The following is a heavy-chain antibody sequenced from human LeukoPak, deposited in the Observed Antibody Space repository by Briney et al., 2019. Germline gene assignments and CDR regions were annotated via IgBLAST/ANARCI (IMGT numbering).Heavy chain of an antibody. CDR1: GFTFSSYA. CDR2: ISYDGKNE. Sequence: GGSLRLSCEGSGFTFSSYAMTWVRQAPGKGLEWVAIISYDGKNEYYADFVKGRFTISRDNSKNTLYMQMNSLRTEDTAVYYCARFVDQSTYYFDSWGQGTLVIVSS. V-gene: IGHV3-30*04. CDR3: ARFVDQSTYYFDS. J-gene: IGHJ4*02. D-gene: IGHD3-10*01.